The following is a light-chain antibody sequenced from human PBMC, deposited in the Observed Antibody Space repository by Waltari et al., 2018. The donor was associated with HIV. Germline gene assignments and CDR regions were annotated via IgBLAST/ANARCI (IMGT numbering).Light chain of an antibody. CDR3: QQSHATPLT. J-gene: IGKJ4*01. CDR1: QSITIH. Sequence: IQLTQSPSSLSASIGDIVTITCRASQSITIHLNWYQQQPGKAPTLLISAASSLQSAIPSRCGGSGAETDFTLTISSLQPEDSATYCCQQSHATPLTFGGGTKIEIK. CDR2: AAS. V-gene: IGKV1-39*01.